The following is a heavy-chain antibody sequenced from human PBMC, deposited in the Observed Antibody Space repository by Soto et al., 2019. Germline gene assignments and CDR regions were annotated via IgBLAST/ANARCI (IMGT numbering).Heavy chain of an antibody. Sequence: QVQLVQSGAEMKKPGSSVKVSCKASGGIFGTYTINWVRQAPGQGLEWMGRIIPLLNKADYAQKFQGRVTISVARSDDTAYMEMGSLTSGDTIVYYCARGYHGWFDPWGQGSLVTVSP. D-gene: IGHD5-12*01. V-gene: IGHV1-69*02. CDR1: GGIFGTYT. CDR2: IIPLLNKA. CDR3: ARGYHGWFDP. J-gene: IGHJ5*02.